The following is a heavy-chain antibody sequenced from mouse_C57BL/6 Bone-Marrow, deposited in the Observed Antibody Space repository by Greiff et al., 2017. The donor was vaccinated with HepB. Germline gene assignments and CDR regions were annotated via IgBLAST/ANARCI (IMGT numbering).Heavy chain of an antibody. CDR3: ARTGVYYDYARAWFAY. Sequence: EVQLQQSGPELVKPGASVKISCKASGYSFTDYNMNWVKQSNGKSLEWIGVINPNYGTTSYNQKFKGKGTLTVDQSSITAYMQLNSLTSEDSAVYYCARTGVYYDYARAWFAYWGQGTLVTVSA. CDR1: GYSFTDYN. D-gene: IGHD2-4*01. J-gene: IGHJ3*01. V-gene: IGHV1-39*01. CDR2: INPNYGTT.